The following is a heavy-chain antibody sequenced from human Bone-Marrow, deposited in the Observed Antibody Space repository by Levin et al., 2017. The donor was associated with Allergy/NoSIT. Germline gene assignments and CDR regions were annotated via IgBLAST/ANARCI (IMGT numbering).Heavy chain of an antibody. V-gene: IGHV4-34*01. Sequence: SQTLSLTCAVYGGSFSGYYWSWIRQPPGKGLEWIGEINHSGSTNYNPSLKSRVTISVDTSKNQFSLKLSSVTAADTAVYYCARGRGDELLWFGELFLVAKEGLLGGMDVWGQGTTVTVSS. CDR1: GGSFSGYY. CDR3: ARGRGDELLWFGELFLVAKEGLLGGMDV. D-gene: IGHD3-10*01. CDR2: INHSGST. J-gene: IGHJ6*02.